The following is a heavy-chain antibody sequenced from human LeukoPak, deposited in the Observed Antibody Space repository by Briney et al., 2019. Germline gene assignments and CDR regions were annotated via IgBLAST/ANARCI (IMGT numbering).Heavy chain of an antibody. J-gene: IGHJ6*03. Sequence: VASVKVSCKASGGTFSSYAISWVRQAPGQGLEWMGRIIPIFGTANYAQKFQGRVTITTDESTSTAYMELSSLRSEDTAVYYCARDGCSGGSCYFQAHDYYYYYMDVWAKGTTVTVSS. CDR2: IIPIFGTA. CDR3: ARDGCSGGSCYFQAHDYYYYYMDV. D-gene: IGHD2-15*01. V-gene: IGHV1-69*05. CDR1: GGTFSSYA.